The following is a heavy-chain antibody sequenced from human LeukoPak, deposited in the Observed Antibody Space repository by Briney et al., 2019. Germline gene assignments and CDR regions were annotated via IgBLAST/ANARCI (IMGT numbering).Heavy chain of an antibody. J-gene: IGHJ3*02. CDR3: ARHSRSAYTGYENAFDI. V-gene: IGHV4-39*01. CDR1: GDSISSSSYC. CDR2: IYNSANT. D-gene: IGHD5-12*01. Sequence: SETLSLTCTVSGDSISSSSYCWDWIRQPPGKGLEWIGNIYNSANTHYNPSLKTRITMSVDTSKNQFSLKLNSVTAADTGIYYCARHSRSAYTGYENAFDIWGQGTVVTVSS.